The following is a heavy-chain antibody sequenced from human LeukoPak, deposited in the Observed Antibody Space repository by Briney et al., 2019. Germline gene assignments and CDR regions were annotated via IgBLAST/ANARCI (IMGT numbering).Heavy chain of an antibody. J-gene: IGHJ6*02. CDR1: GGTFSSYA. CDR2: IIPILGIA. CDR3: ARHEGYCSGGSCYTYYYYGMDV. V-gene: IGHV1-69*04. Sequence: SVKLSCKASGGTFSSYAISWVRQAPGQGLEWMGRIIPILGIANYAQKFQGRVTITADKSTSTAYMELSSLRSEDTAVYYCARHEGYCSGGSCYTYYYYGMDVWGQGTTVTVSS. D-gene: IGHD2-15*01.